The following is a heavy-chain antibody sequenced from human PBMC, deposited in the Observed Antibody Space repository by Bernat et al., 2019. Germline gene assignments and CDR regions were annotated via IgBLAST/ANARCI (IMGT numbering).Heavy chain of an antibody. J-gene: IGHJ5*02. CDR3: AKDMDYGDQGWFDP. CDR2: IIGSVGST. Sequence: EVQLLESGGGLVQPGGSLRLSCAASGFTFSSYAMSWVRQAPWKGLDWVSAIIGSVGSTYYADSVKGRFTISRDNSKNTLYLQMNSLRAEDTAVYYCAKDMDYGDQGWFDPWGQGTLVTVSS. V-gene: IGHV3-23*01. D-gene: IGHD4-17*01. CDR1: GFTFSSYA.